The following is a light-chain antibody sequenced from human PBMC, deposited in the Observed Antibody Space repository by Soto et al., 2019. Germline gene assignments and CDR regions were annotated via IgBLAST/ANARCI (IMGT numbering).Light chain of an antibody. CDR1: SSDVGGYNY. J-gene: IGLJ2*01. Sequence: QSALTQPASVSGSPGQSITISCTGSSSDVGGYNYVSWYQQHPGKAPKLMIYDVSNRPSGVSNRFSGSKSANTASLTISGLQAEDEDDYYCRSYSSSSTLFGGGTKLTVL. CDR2: DVS. V-gene: IGLV2-14*01. CDR3: RSYSSSSTL.